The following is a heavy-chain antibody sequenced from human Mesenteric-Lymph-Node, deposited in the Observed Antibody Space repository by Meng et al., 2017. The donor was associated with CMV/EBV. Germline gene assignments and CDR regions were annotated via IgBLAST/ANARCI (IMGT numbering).Heavy chain of an antibody. Sequence: GGSLRLSCAASGFTFSSYGMHWVRQAPGKGLEWVAVISYDGSNKYYADSVKGRFTISRDNAKNSLYLQMNSLRAEDTAVYYCARGGSGIAAYYFDYWGQGTLVTVSS. CDR2: ISYDGSNK. CDR1: GFTFSSYG. D-gene: IGHD6-13*01. V-gene: IGHV3-30*12. J-gene: IGHJ4*02. CDR3: ARGGSGIAAYYFDY.